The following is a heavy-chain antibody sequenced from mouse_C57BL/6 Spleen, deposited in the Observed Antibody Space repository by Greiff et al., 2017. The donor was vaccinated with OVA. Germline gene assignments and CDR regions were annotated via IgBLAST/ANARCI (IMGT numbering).Heavy chain of an antibody. V-gene: IGHV1-85*01. D-gene: IGHD1-1*01. J-gene: IGHJ3*01. CDR2: IYPRDGST. CDR1: GYTFTSYD. CDR3: ATYGSRFAY. Sequence: LVESGPELVKPGASVKLSCKASGYTFTSYDINWVKQRPGQGLEWIGWIYPRDGSTKYNEKFKGKATLTVDTSSSTAYMELHSLTSEDSAVYFCATYGSRFAYWGQGTLVTVSA.